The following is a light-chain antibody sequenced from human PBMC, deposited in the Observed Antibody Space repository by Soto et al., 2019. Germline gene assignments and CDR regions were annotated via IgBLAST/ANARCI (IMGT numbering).Light chain of an antibody. CDR2: GAS. Sequence: EMVLTQSPGTLSLSPGERATLSCRASERLSSVYLAWYQQRPGQPPRLLIYGASNRATGIPDRFSGSGSGTDFTLIINRLEPEDVAIYYCQQYGGSPRITFGQGTKVDIK. V-gene: IGKV3-20*01. CDR3: QQYGGSPRIT. J-gene: IGKJ1*01. CDR1: ERLSSVY.